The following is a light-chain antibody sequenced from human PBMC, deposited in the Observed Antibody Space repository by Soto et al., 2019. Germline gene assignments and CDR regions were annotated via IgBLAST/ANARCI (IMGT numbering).Light chain of an antibody. CDR3: QQYNSYPIT. CDR1: QSISSW. Sequence: DIQMTQSPSTLSASVGDRVTITCRASQSISSWLAWYQQKPGKAPKLLIYDASSLESGVPSRFSGSGSGTEFTFTISSLQSDDFATYYCQQYNSYPITFGQGTRLEIK. CDR2: DAS. V-gene: IGKV1-5*01. J-gene: IGKJ5*01.